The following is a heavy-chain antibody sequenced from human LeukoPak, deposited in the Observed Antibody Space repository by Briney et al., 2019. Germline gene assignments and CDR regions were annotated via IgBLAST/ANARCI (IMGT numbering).Heavy chain of an antibody. CDR3: AREFLGGYYYYYYMDV. V-gene: IGHV4-4*07. CDR2: IYTSGST. D-gene: IGHD3-10*01. CDR1: GGSISSYY. Sequence: ASETLSLTCTVSGGSISSYYWSWIRQPAGKGLEWIGRIYTSGSTNYNPSLKSRVTMSVDTSKNQFSLKLSSVTAADTAVYYCAREFLGGYYYYYYMDVWGKGTTVTVSS. J-gene: IGHJ6*03.